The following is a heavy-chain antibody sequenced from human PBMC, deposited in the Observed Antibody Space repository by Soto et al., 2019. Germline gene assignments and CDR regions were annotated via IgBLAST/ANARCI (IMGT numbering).Heavy chain of an antibody. CDR1: GFTFSNAW. J-gene: IGHJ6*03. V-gene: IGHV3-15*01. CDR3: TAHYGDYSESYYYYYYYMDV. CDR2: IKSKTDGGTT. Sequence: EVQLVESGGGLVKPGGSLRLSCAASGFTFSNAWMSWVRQAPGKGLEWVGRIKSKTDGGTTDYAAPVKGRFTISRDDSKNTLYLQMNSLKTEDTAVYYCTAHYGDYSESYYYYYYYMDVWGKGTTVTVSS. D-gene: IGHD4-17*01.